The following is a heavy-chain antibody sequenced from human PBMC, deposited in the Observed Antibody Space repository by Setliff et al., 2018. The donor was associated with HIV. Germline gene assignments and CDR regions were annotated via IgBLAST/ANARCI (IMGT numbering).Heavy chain of an antibody. V-gene: IGHV4-61*01. J-gene: IGHJ6*03. Sequence: SETLSLTCTVSGGSVGSGSYYWSWIRQPPGKGLEWIGYIYYSGSTNYNPSLKSRVTISVDTSKNQFSLKLSSVTAADTAVYYCARGDYYSYYMDVWGKGTTVTVSS. CDR3: ARGDYYSYYMDV. CDR1: GGSVGSGSYY. CDR2: IYYSGST.